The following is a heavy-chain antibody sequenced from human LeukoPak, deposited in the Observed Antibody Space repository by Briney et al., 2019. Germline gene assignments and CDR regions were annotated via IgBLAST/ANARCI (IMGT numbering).Heavy chain of an antibody. CDR1: AASISSAGNY. CDR2: IYYSGST. V-gene: IGHV4-31*01. Sequence: SHTLSLTGTLSAASISSAGNYWSWIRHHPWKGLELIGYIYYSGSTYYNPSLKSQFTISVDTSKNQLSLKLTSVTAADTAVYYCARDPTGFGGIDSWGQGTLVTVSS. J-gene: IGHJ4*02. D-gene: IGHD3-10*01. CDR3: ARDPTGFGGIDS.